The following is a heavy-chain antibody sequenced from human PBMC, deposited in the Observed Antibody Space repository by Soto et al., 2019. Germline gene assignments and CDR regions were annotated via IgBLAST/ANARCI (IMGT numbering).Heavy chain of an antibody. Sequence: QVQLVESGGGVVQPGRSLRLSCAASGFTFSSYGMHWVRQAPGKGLEWVAVIWYDGSNKYYADSVKGRFTISRDNSKNTVYLQMTSLRGEDTAVYYCARWGIAAGDYWGQGTLVTVSS. J-gene: IGHJ4*02. CDR1: GFTFSSYG. CDR2: IWYDGSNK. V-gene: IGHV3-33*01. CDR3: ARWGIAAGDY. D-gene: IGHD6-13*01.